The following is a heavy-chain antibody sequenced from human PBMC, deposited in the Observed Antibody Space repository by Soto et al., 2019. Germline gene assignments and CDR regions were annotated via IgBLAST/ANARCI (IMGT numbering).Heavy chain of an antibody. D-gene: IGHD3-22*01. CDR2: INPSGGST. Sequence: GESLKISCKASGYTFTSYYMHWVRQAPGQGLEWMGIINPSGGSTSYAQKFQGRVTMTRDTSTSTVYMELSSLRSEDTAVYYCARDRFRRSYYYDSSGESDAFDIWGQGTMVTVSS. J-gene: IGHJ3*02. CDR1: GYTFTSYY. V-gene: IGHV1-46*01. CDR3: ARDRFRRSYYYDSSGESDAFDI.